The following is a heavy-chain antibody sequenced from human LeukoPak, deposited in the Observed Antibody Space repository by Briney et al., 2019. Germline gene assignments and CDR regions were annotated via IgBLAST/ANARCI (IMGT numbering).Heavy chain of an antibody. CDR3: MAPKKWLDI. CDR1: GFTFSSYG. CDR2: ISYDGSNK. Sequence: GGSLRLSCAASGFTFSSYGMHWVRQAPGKGLEWVAVISYDGSNKYYADSVKGRFTISRDNSKNTLYLQMNSLRAEDTAVYYCMAPKKWLDIWGQGTMVTVSS. D-gene: IGHD5-12*01. J-gene: IGHJ3*02. V-gene: IGHV3-30*03.